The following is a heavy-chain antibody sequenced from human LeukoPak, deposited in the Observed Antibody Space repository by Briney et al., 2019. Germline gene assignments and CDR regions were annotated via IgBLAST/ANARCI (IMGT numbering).Heavy chain of an antibody. CDR3: ARDFYDFLIDYYYGMDV. D-gene: IGHD3-3*01. CDR1: GFTFSSYS. J-gene: IGHJ6*02. Sequence: GGSLRLSCAASGFTFSSYSMNWVRQAPGKGLEWVSSISSSSSYIYYADSVKGRFTISRDNAKNSLYLQMNSLRGEDTAVYYCARDFYDFLIDYYYGMDVWGQGTTVTVSS. CDR2: ISSSSSYI. V-gene: IGHV3-21*01.